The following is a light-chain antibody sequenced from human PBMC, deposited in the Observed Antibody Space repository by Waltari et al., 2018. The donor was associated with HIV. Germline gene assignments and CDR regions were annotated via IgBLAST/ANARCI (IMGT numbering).Light chain of an antibody. Sequence: SSDLSQDPAVSVALGQTVRITCQGDSLRNYYASWYQQKPGQAPRLGSFGKNKRPSGITDRFSGSNSGNTASLTITGAQAEDEADYYCNSRDSSDNHVFGGGTKVTV. CDR3: NSRDSSDNHV. V-gene: IGLV3-19*01. CDR2: GKN. J-gene: IGLJ3*02. CDR1: SLRNYY.